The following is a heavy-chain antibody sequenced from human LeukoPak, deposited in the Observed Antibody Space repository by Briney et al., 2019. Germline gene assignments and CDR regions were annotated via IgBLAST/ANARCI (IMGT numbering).Heavy chain of an antibody. D-gene: IGHD6-19*01. V-gene: IGHV4-39*07. CDR3: ARDLKARVAGTKGDY. J-gene: IGHJ4*02. CDR2: IYYSGST. CDR1: GGSISSSSYY. Sequence: SETLSLTCTVSGGSISSSSYYWGWIRQPPGKGLEWIGSIYYSGSTYYNPSLKSRVTISVDTSKNQFSLKLSSVTAADTAVYYCARDLKARVAGTKGDYWGQGTLVTVSS.